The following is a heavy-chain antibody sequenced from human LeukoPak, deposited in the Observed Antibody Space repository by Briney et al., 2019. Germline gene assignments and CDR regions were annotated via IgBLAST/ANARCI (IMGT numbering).Heavy chain of an antibody. V-gene: IGHV4-39*01. CDR3: ARAGSFFLLGDYGFDP. CDR2: IYYSGST. J-gene: IGHJ5*02. D-gene: IGHD4-17*01. Sequence: SETLSLTCTVSGGSISSSSYYWGWIRQPPGKGLEWIGSIYYSGSTYYNPSLKSRVTISVDTSKNQFSLKLSSVTAADTAVYYCARAGSFFLLGDYGFDPWGQGTLVTVSS. CDR1: GGSISSSSYY.